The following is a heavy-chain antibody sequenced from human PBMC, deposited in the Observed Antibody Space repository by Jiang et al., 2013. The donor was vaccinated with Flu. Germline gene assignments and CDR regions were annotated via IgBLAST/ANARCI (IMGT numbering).Heavy chain of an antibody. V-gene: IGHV6-1*01. CDR1: GDSVSSISAA. Sequence: SQTLSLTCDISGDSVSSISAAWNWIRQSPSRGLEWLGRIYYRSKWYNEYAVSVKSRIIINPDTPKNQFSLQLNSVTPEDTAVYYCAREVAAGWDYWGQGPWSPSP. CDR2: IYYRSKWYN. CDR3: AREVAAGWDY. D-gene: IGHD6-13*01. J-gene: IGHJ4*02.